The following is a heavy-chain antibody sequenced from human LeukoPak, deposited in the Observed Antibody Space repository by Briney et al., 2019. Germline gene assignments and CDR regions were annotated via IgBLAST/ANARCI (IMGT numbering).Heavy chain of an antibody. J-gene: IGHJ5*02. CDR1: GFTFTSYS. D-gene: IGHD3-22*01. Sequence: GGSLGLSCAASGFTFTSYSMNWVRQAPGKGLEWVSSVDYSGGDTHYADSVKGRFTISRDDSKNTVYLQMNSLRAEDTAVCYCAKEVVNYYDSSGYPVSKSFDPWGQGTLVTVSS. CDR3: AKEVVNYYDSSGYPVSKSFDP. V-gene: IGHV3-23*01. CDR2: VDYSGGDT.